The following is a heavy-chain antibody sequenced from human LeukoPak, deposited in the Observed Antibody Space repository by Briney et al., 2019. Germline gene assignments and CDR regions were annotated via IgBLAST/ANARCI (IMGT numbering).Heavy chain of an antibody. J-gene: IGHJ4*02. CDR1: GGSISSDS. V-gene: IGHV4-4*07. CDR3: ARGTYFSDTYYFDY. D-gene: IGHD3-22*01. Sequence: PSETLSLTCTVSGGSISSDSWNWFRQPAGKGLEWIGRIYASGTTNYNPSLKSRVTMSIDTSKSQFSLQLASVTAADTAVYYCARGTYFSDTYYFDYWGQGTLATVSS. CDR2: IYASGTT.